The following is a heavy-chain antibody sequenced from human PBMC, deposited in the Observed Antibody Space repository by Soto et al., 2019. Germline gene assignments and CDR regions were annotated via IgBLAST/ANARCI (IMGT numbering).Heavy chain of an antibody. Sequence: SETLSLTCTVSGGSISSGGYYWSWIRQHPGKGLEWIGYIYYSGSTYYNPSLKSRVTISVDTSKNQFSLKLSSVTAADTAVYYCARDNYGGNSARFDPWGQGTLVTVSS. V-gene: IGHV4-31*03. CDR2: IYYSGST. CDR3: ARDNYGGNSARFDP. J-gene: IGHJ5*02. CDR1: GGSISSGGYY. D-gene: IGHD4-17*01.